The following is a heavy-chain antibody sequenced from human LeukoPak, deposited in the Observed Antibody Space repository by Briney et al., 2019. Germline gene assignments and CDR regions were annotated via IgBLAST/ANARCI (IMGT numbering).Heavy chain of an antibody. CDR3: ARDSNGPAF. CDR2: IYSDGGT. V-gene: IGHV3-53*01. J-gene: IGHJ4*02. Sequence: GGSLRLSCVASGFTVSNSYVSWVRQAPGKGLEWLSVIYSDGGTFYSDSVKGRFTISRDYSKSTLYLQMTSLRADDTAVYYCARDSNGPAFWGQGTLVTVSS. CDR1: GFTVSNSY. D-gene: IGHD6-19*01.